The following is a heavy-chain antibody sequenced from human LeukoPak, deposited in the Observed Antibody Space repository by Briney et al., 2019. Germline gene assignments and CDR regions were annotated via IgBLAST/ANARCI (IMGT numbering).Heavy chain of an antibody. CDR2: IIPIFGTA. D-gene: IGHD3-16*01. J-gene: IGHJ4*02. Sequence: SVKVSCKASGGTFSSYAINWVRQAPGQGLEWMGGIIPIFGTANYAQKFQGRVTITADESTSTAYMELSSLRSEDTAVYYCARGWGPVGGFDYWGQGTLVTVSS. CDR1: GGTFSSYA. V-gene: IGHV1-69*13. CDR3: ARGWGPVGGFDY.